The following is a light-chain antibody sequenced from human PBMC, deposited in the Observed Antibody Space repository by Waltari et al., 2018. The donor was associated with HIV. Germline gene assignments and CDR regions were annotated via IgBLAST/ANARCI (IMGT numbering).Light chain of an antibody. Sequence: QSGLTQPAPVSGSLGQPISFSCNGSVRDFGTYHLVSWYQQFPGKAPKVIISDVSKRPLGISDRFSGSKSANSASLRISGLRPEDEADYFCCSYAGPDTFFVFGGGT. CDR2: DVS. CDR3: CSYAGPDTFFV. CDR1: VRDFGTYHL. J-gene: IGLJ1*01. V-gene: IGLV2-23*02.